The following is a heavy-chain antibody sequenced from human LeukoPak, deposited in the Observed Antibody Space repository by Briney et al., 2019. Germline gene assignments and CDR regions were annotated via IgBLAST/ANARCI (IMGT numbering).Heavy chain of an antibody. CDR3: AREDIVVVPAGY. D-gene: IGHD2-2*01. V-gene: IGHV3-7*01. CDR2: IKQDGSEK. CDR1: GFTFSRYW. J-gene: IGHJ4*02. Sequence: PGGSLRLSCAASGFTFSRYWMSWVRQAPGKGLEGVANIKQDGSEKYYVDSVKGRFTISRENAKNSLYLQMNSLRAEDTAVYYCAREDIVVVPAGYWGQGTLVTVSS.